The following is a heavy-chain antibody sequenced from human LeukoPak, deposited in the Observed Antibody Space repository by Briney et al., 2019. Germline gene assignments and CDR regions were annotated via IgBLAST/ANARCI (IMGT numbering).Heavy chain of an antibody. V-gene: IGHV3-33*06. CDR1: GFTFSSYG. D-gene: IGHD3-3*01. Sequence: PGRSLRLSCAASGFTFSSYGMHWVRQAPGKGLEWVAVIWYDGSNKYYADSVKGRFTISRDNSKNTLYLQMNSLRAEDTAVYYWAKQRETIFGVVGYYMDVWGKGTTVTVSS. CDR3: AKQRETIFGVVGYYMDV. J-gene: IGHJ6*03. CDR2: IWYDGSNK.